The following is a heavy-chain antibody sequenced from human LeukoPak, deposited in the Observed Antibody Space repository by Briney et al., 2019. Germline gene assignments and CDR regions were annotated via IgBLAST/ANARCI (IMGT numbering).Heavy chain of an antibody. D-gene: IGHD6-6*01. V-gene: IGHV4-59*01. Sequence: SETLSLTCTVSGGSISSYYWSWIRQPPGKGLEWIGYIYYSGSTNYNPSLKSRVTISVDTSKNQFSLKLSSVTAADTAVYYCARRTQYSSLKNWFDPWGQGTLVTVSS. CDR3: ARRTQYSSLKNWFDP. CDR2: IYYSGST. CDR1: GGSISSYY. J-gene: IGHJ5*02.